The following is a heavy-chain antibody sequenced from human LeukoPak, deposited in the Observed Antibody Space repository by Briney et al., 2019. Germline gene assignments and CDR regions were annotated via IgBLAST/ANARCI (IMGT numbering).Heavy chain of an antibody. V-gene: IGHV3-33*01. D-gene: IGHD2-8*01. Sequence: PGGSLRLSCVASGFSFGGYGMNWVRQAPGKGLEWVAVIWYNGKNKYYSDSVKGRFTISRDTSKNTLYLQMNSLRAEDTAVYYCARGLGGCTNGLCSYYFDYWGQGTLVTVSS. CDR3: ARGLGGCTNGLCSYYFDY. CDR2: IWYNGKNK. CDR1: GFSFGGYG. J-gene: IGHJ4*02.